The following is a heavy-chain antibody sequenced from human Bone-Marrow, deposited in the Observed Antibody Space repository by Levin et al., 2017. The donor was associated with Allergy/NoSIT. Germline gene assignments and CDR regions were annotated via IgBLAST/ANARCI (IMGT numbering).Heavy chain of an antibody. CDR2: IRPTGGRT. Sequence: GGSLRLSCAASGFTFSSYAMAWVRQAPGKGLQWVSTIRPTGGRTYYADSVEGRFTISRDNSKNTVYLQMNSLRAEHTAKYYCARETGGSGWYTVDYWGRGTLVTVSS. D-gene: IGHD6-13*01. CDR1: GFTFSSYA. CDR3: ARETGGSGWYTVDY. V-gene: IGHV3-23*01. J-gene: IGHJ4*02.